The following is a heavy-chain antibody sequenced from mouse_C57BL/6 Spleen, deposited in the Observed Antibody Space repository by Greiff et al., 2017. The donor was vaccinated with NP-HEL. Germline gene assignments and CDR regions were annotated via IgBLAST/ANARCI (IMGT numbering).Heavy chain of an antibody. Sequence: VQLQQSGAELVRPGASVKLSCTASGFNIKDDYMHWVKQRPEQGLEWIGWIDPENGDTEYASKFQGKATITADTSSNTAYLQLSSLTSEDTAVYYCTTGTRYLDYWGQGTTLTVSS. CDR1: GFNIKDDY. D-gene: IGHD4-1*01. CDR2: IDPENGDT. V-gene: IGHV14-4*01. CDR3: TTGTRYLDY. J-gene: IGHJ2*01.